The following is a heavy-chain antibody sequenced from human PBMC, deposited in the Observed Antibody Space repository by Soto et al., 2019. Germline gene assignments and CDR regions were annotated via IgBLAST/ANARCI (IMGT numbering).Heavy chain of an antibody. CDR2: INAGNGNT. J-gene: IGHJ4*02. CDR3: ARDQGYSYGYN. D-gene: IGHD5-18*01. V-gene: IGHV1-3*01. Sequence: ASVNVSCKASGYTFTSYAMHWVRQAPGQRLEWMGWINAGNGNTKYSQKFQGRVTITRDTSASTAYMELSSLRSEDTAVYYCARDQGYSYGYNWGQGTLVTVSS. CDR1: GYTFTSYA.